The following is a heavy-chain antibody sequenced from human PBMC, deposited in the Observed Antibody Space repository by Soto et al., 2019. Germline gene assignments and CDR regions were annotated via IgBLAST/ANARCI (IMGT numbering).Heavy chain of an antibody. CDR2: IYDSGSS. Sequence: SETLSLTCACSVGSISIGGYAWRWIRQPPGKGLEWIGYIYDSGSSYYNPSLKSRVTISLDRSKNQLSLKLSSVTAADTAVYYSARVPERLGAFDIWGQGTMVTVSS. D-gene: IGHD2-2*01. V-gene: IGHV4-30-2*01. CDR3: ARVPERLGAFDI. CDR1: VGSISIGGYA. J-gene: IGHJ3*02.